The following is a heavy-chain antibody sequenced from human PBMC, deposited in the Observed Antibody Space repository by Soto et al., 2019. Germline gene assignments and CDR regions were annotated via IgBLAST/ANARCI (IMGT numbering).Heavy chain of an antibody. CDR3: ARGGGLGSRGSRFDP. V-gene: IGHV4-34*01. CDR2: INHSGST. CDR1: GGSFSGYY. D-gene: IGHD2-15*01. Sequence: QVQLQQWGAGLLKPSETLSLTCAVYGGSFSGYYWSWIRQPPGKGLEWIGDINHSGSTNYNPALKSRVTISVDTSKNHFSLKLSAVTAADTAVYYGARGGGLGSRGSRFDPWGQGTLVTVSS. J-gene: IGHJ5*02.